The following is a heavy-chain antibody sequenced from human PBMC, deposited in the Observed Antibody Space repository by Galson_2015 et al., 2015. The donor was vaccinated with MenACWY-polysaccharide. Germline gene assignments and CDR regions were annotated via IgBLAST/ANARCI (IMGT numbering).Heavy chain of an antibody. Sequence: SLRLSCAASGFTFSSYAMNWVRQAPGKGLEWVSAISGSSGSTYYADSVKGRFTISRDNSKNTLYLQMNSLRAEDTAVYYCAKGAGSYSGGRYWGQGTLVTVSS. CDR2: ISGSSGST. CDR1: GFTFSSYA. D-gene: IGHD1-26*01. J-gene: IGHJ4*02. CDR3: AKGAGSYSGGRY. V-gene: IGHV3-23*01.